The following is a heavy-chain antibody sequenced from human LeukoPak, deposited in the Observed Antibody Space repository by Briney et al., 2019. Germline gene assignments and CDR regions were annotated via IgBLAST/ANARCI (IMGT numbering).Heavy chain of an antibody. CDR2: ISSSGSTI. V-gene: IGHV3-11*04. CDR1: GFTFSDYY. D-gene: IGHD3-22*01. Sequence: PGGSLRLSCAASGFTFSDYYMSWIRQAPGKGLEWVSYISSSGSTIYYADSVKGRFTISRDNAKNSLYLQMNSLRAEDTAVYYCARVSYDSSGYSNRLGYWGQGTLVTVSS. J-gene: IGHJ4*02. CDR3: ARVSYDSSGYSNRLGY.